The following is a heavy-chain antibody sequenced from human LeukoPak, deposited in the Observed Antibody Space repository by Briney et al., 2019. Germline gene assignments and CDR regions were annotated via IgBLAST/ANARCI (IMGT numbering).Heavy chain of an antibody. CDR3: ATMSGTYSNDYYYMDV. CDR2: MNPNTGNT. CDR1: GYTFTSYD. D-gene: IGHD1-26*01. V-gene: IGHV1-8*01. J-gene: IGHJ6*03. Sequence: ASVKVSCEASGYTFTSYDINWVRQASGQGLEWVGWMNPNTGNTGYAQKFHDRVTMTRDISISTAYMELSSLRSEDTAVYYCATMSGTYSNDYYYMDVWGKGTTVTISS.